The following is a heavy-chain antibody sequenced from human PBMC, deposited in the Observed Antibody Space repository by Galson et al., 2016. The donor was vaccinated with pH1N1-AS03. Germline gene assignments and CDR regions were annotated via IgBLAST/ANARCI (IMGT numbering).Heavy chain of an antibody. Sequence: SLRLSCAASGFTFSTYAVSWVRQAPGKGLEWVSSISGADLSTYYADSVKGRFTVSRDNSKNTLYLQMNGLRAEDTAIYYCANPRASGTTMVTRIDYWGQGILVTVSS. D-gene: IGHD5-18*01. CDR2: ISGADLST. V-gene: IGHV3-23*01. CDR1: GFTFSTYA. J-gene: IGHJ4*02. CDR3: ANPRASGTTMVTRIDY.